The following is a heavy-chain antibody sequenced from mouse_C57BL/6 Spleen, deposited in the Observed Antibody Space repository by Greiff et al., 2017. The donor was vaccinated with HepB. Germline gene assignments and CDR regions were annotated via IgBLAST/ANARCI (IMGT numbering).Heavy chain of an antibody. CDR1: GYTFTSYW. J-gene: IGHJ2*01. V-gene: IGHV1-74*01. CDR2: IHPSDSDT. CDR3: AMGELTGPFDY. D-gene: IGHD4-1*01. Sequence: QVRLKQPGAELVKPGASVKVSCKASGYTFTSYWMHWVKQRPGQGLEWIGRIHPSDSDTNYNQKFKGKATLTVDKSSSTAYMQLSSLTSEDSAVYYCAMGELTGPFDYWGQGTTLTVSS.